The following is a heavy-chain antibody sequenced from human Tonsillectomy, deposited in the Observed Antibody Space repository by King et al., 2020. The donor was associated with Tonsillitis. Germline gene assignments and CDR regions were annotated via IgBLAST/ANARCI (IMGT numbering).Heavy chain of an antibody. Sequence: QLQESGPGLVKSSETLSLTCTVSGGSISSDYWSWLRPPPGKELEWIGYIYYSGSTNYNPSLRSRVTISVDTSKNQFSLKLSSVTAADTAVSYCARHQRTILGVGSPSPFDPWGQGTLVTVSS. CDR1: GGSISSDY. V-gene: IGHV4-59*08. CDR2: IYYSGST. D-gene: IGHD3-3*01. CDR3: ARHQRTILGVGSPSPFDP. J-gene: IGHJ5*02.